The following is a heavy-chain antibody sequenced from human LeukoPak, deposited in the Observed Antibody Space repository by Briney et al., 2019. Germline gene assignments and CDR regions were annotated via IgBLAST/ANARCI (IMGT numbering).Heavy chain of an antibody. J-gene: IGHJ3*02. CDR1: GYTFTSYD. D-gene: IGHD3-16*02. Sequence: ASVKVSCKASGYTFTSYDINWVRQATGQGLEWMGWMNPNSGNTGYAQKFQGRVTMTRNTSISTAYMELSSLRSEDTAVYYCARHMNFGYRNTHDAFDIWGQGTMVTVSS. CDR2: MNPNSGNT. V-gene: IGHV1-8*02. CDR3: ARHMNFGYRNTHDAFDI.